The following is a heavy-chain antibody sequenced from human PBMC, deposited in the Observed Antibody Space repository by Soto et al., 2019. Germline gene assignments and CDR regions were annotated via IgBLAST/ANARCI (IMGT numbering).Heavy chain of an antibody. CDR1: GGTFSIYR. CDR2: IVPIYRTA. Sequence: ASVXVSFKASGGTFSIYRINFFLQAPGQGLEWVGGIVPIYRTADYAQEFQGRVTITADESARTAYMELRSLKSRDTAVYYCVRDSGEKLRRSWGQGPLV. J-gene: IGHJ4*02. CDR3: VRDSGEKLRRS. V-gene: IGHV1-69*01. D-gene: IGHD3-10*01.